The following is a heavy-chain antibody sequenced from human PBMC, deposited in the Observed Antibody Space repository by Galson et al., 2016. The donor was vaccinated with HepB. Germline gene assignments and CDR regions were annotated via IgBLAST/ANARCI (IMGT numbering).Heavy chain of an antibody. V-gene: IGHV3-74*01. CDR1: GFTGFTFSSYW. CDR3: GASRDGYIDY. J-gene: IGHJ4*01. CDR2: ISLDGSVT. Sequence: SLRLSCAASGFTGFTFSSYWMHWVRQAPGKGLVWVPRISLDGSVTIYGDSVKGRFSTSRDNAKNTLFLQMNSLRAEDTAVYYCGASRDGYIDYWGQGALVTISS. D-gene: IGHD5-24*01.